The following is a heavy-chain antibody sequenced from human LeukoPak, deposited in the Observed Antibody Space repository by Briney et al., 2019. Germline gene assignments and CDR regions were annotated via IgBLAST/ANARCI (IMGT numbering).Heavy chain of an antibody. Sequence: ASVTVSCKASGYTFTSYGISWVRQAPGQGLEWMGWISAYNGNTNYAQKLQGRVTMTTDTSTSTAYMELRSLRSDDTAVYYCARVADIVVVTATLDYWGQGTLVTVSS. CDR3: ARVADIVVVTATLDY. J-gene: IGHJ4*02. CDR2: ISAYNGNT. CDR1: GYTFTSYG. V-gene: IGHV1-18*01. D-gene: IGHD2-21*02.